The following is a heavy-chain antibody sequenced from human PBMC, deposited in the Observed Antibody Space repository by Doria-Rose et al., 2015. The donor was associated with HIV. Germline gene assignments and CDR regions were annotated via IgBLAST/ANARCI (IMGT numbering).Heavy chain of an antibody. D-gene: IGHD1-1*01. CDR1: GGSFSGYY. CDR2: INHSGST. J-gene: IGHJ6*02. Sequence: QVQLQQWDAGLVKPSETLSLTCAVFGGSFSGYYWSWIRQPPGKGLEWIGEINHSGSTNYTTSIKSRVTISLDRSMNVSSVKLSSVTAADTAVYYCARGLLRGGWNDVDYYYGMDVWGQGTTVTVAS. V-gene: IGHV4-34*01. CDR3: ARGLLRGGWNDVDYYYGMDV.